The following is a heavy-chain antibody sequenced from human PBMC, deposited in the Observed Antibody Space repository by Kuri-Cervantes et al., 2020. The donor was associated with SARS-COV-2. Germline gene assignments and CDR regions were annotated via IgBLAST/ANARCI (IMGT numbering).Heavy chain of an antibody. CDR1: GFTFSRNA. V-gene: IGHV3-64*01. CDR3: AKDRDTSGYYYYYMDV. Sequence: GGSLRLSCAVSGFTFSRNAMHWVRQAPGKGLESVSSISDNGGSTYYANSVKGRFTISRDNSKNTLYLQMDNLRAEDMAVYYCAKDRDTSGYYYYYMDVWGKGATVTVSS. J-gene: IGHJ6*03. D-gene: IGHD3-22*01. CDR2: ISDNGGST.